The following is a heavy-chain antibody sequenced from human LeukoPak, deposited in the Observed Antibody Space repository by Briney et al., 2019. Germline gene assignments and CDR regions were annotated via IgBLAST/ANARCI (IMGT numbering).Heavy chain of an antibody. D-gene: IGHD2-15*01. CDR1: GFTFSSYS. CDR3: ARGFRRYCSGGSCFTHFDY. Sequence: PGGSLRLSCAASGFTFSSYSMNWVRQAPGKGLEWVSSISSSSSYTYYADSVKGRFTISRDNAKNSLYLQMNSLRAEDTAVYYCARGFRRYCSGGSCFTHFDYWGQGTLVTVSS. J-gene: IGHJ4*02. V-gene: IGHV3-21*01. CDR2: ISSSSSYT.